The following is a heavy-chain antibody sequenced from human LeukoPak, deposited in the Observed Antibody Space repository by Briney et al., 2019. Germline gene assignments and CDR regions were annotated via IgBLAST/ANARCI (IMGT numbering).Heavy chain of an antibody. CDR1: GGTFSSYA. V-gene: IGHV1-69*05. D-gene: IGHD2-8*01. CDR3: ARALSGDTKGFFYYYYMDV. CDR2: IIPIFGTA. Sequence: GASVKVSCMASGGTFSSYAISWVRQAPGQGLEWMGVIIPIFGTANYAQKFQGRVTITTDESTSTAYMELSSLRSEDTAVYYCARALSGDTKGFFYYYYMDVWGKGTTVTVSS. J-gene: IGHJ6*03.